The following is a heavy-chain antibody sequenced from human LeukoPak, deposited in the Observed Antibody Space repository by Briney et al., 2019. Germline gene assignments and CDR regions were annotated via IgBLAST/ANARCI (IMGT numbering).Heavy chain of an antibody. CDR3: ARHMTSEGTTPYHYGMNV. J-gene: IGHJ6*02. V-gene: IGHV3-21*01. CDR1: GFTLSNAW. CDR2: ISPDGRHI. Sequence: PGGSLRLSCAASGFTLSNAWMSWVRQAPGKGLEWVSSISPDGRHIYYEDSSRGRFTTSRDNAKSSLYLEMNSLRADDTAVHYCARHMTSEGTTPYHYGMNVWGQGTTVTVSS. D-gene: IGHD2-15*01.